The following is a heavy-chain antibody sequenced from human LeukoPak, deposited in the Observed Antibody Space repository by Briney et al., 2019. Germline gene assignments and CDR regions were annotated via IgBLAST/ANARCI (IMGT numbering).Heavy chain of an antibody. D-gene: IGHD1/OR15-1a*01. CDR1: GFSLYSSGVG. CDR3: AHRRPGHLTGWDNCYFDN. V-gene: IGHV2-5*02. CDR2: IYWDDDK. Sequence: ESGPTLVNPTQTLTLTCTFSGFSLYSSGVGVGWIRQPPGKALEWLAVIYWDDDKRYNPSLRSRLTMSKDASKSQVFLVMSNMDPVDTATYYCAHRRPGHLTGWDNCYFDNWGPGTLVTVSS. J-gene: IGHJ4*03.